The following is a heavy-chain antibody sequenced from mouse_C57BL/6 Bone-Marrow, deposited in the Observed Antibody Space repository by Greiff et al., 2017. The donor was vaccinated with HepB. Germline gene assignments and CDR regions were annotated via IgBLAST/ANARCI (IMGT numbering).Heavy chain of an antibody. CDR1: GYSFTGYY. J-gene: IGHJ2*01. Sequence: EVKVVESGPELVKPGASVKISCKASGYSFTGYYMNWVKQSPEKSLEWIGEINPSTGGTTYNQKFKAKATLTVDKSSSTAYMQLKSLTSEDSAVYYCARRGTVVLDYWGQGTTLTVSS. CDR2: INPSTGGT. CDR3: ARRGTVVLDY. D-gene: IGHD1-1*01. V-gene: IGHV1-42*01.